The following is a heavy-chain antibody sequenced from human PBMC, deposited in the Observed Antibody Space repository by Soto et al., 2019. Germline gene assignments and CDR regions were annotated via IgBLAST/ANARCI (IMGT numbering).Heavy chain of an antibody. J-gene: IGHJ6*02. CDR1: GYSFTGYY. CDR3: AREGMYHYETSDYYPSTYGSDV. CDR2: IFPNSGGT. D-gene: IGHD3-22*01. Sequence: QVQLLQSGAEVMKPGASVKVSCKASGYSFTGYYIHWVRQAPGQGLEWMGWIFPNSGGTRFAQKFQGRVTMTRDTSISTVYMELRTLRSDDTAVYYCAREGMYHYETSDYYPSTYGSDVWGQGTAVTVSS. V-gene: IGHV1-2*02.